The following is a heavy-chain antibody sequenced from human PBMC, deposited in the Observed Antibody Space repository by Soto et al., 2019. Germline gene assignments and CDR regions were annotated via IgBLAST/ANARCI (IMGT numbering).Heavy chain of an antibody. CDR3: ARGYCGGDCYNFDY. J-gene: IGHJ4*02. CDR1: GFTLRSFA. CDR2: MSYDGSNK. D-gene: IGHD2-21*02. Sequence: QVQLVEPGGSVVQPGRSLRLSCAASGFTLRSFAMHWVRQVPGKGLEWVEVMSYDGSNKNYADCAKVRFTISRDYSKNTLYLQMNCLRADATVLYYCARGYCGGDCYNFDYWGQGTLVAVSS. V-gene: IGHV3-30-3*01.